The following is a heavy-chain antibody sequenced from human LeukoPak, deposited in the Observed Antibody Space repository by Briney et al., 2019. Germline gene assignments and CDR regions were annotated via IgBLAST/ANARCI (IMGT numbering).Heavy chain of an antibody. CDR1: GYSFTSYW. CDR3: ARQRFEQPLAIFGAIAM. CDR2: IYPGDSDT. V-gene: IGHV5-51*01. Sequence: GESLKISCKGSGYSFTSYWIVWVRQMPGKGLEWMGIIYPGDSDTRYSPSFQGQVTISADKSISTAYLQWSSLKASDTAMYYCARQRFEQPLAIFGAIAMSGQGTMVTVSS. J-gene: IGHJ3*02. D-gene: IGHD6-13*01.